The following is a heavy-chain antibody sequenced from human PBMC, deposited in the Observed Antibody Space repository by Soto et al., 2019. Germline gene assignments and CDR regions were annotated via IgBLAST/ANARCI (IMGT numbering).Heavy chain of an antibody. CDR2: ITGSGDST. CDR3: AILGSGYWSFDY. Sequence: GGSLRLSCAASGFTFSSYAMSWVRQAPGKGLEWVSAITGSGDSTYYADSVKGRFTISRDNSKNTLYLQMNSLRAEDTAVYYCAILGSGYWSFDYWGQGTLVTAPQ. J-gene: IGHJ4*02. V-gene: IGHV3-23*01. D-gene: IGHD3-22*01. CDR1: GFTFSSYA.